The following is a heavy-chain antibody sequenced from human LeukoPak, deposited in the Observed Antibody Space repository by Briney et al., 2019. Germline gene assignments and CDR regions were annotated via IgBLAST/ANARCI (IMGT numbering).Heavy chain of an antibody. CDR2: IYSGGST. Sequence: GGSLRLSCAASGFTVSSNYMSWVRQAPGKGLEWVSVIYSGGSTYYADSVKGRFTISRDNSKNTLYLQMNSLRAEDTAVYYCAKAGGYYDSSGPWGYWGQGTLVTVSS. D-gene: IGHD3-22*01. CDR1: GFTVSSNY. J-gene: IGHJ4*02. V-gene: IGHV3-66*01. CDR3: AKAGGYYDSSGPWGY.